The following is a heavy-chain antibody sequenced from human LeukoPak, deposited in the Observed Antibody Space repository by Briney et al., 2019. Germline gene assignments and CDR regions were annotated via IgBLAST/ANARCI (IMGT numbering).Heavy chain of an antibody. CDR2: ITGGGGST. CDR3: AKLTTN. J-gene: IGHJ4*02. D-gene: IGHD1-26*01. Sequence: PGGSLTLSCAASGFSLSSSSMSWVRQAPAQGLEWVSVITGGGGSTYYADSVKGRFTISRDNSKNMLYLQMDSLRAEDTAVYYCAKLTTNWGQGTLVTVSS. CDR1: GFSLSSSS. V-gene: IGHV3-23*01.